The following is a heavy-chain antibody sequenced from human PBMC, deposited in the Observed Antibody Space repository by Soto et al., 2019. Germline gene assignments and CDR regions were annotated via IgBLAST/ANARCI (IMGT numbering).Heavy chain of an antibody. D-gene: IGHD2-2*01. J-gene: IGHJ4*02. CDR1: GGTFSSYA. CDR2: IIPIFGTA. Sequence: QVQLVQSGAEVKKPGSSVKVSCKASGGTFSSYAISWVRQAPGQGLEWMGGIIPIFGTANYAQKFQGRVQITGDKFTGNAFMEPGSLGFEETAVYLWAGELCPYCCCTSWDYWGQGTLVTVSS. V-gene: IGHV1-69*06. CDR3: AGELCPYCCCTSWDY.